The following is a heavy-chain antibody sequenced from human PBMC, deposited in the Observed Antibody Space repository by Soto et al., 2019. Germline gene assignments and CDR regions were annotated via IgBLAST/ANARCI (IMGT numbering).Heavy chain of an antibody. Sequence: GGSLRLSCAASGFTFSSYSMNWVRQAPGKGLEWVSSISSSSNYIYYADSAKGRFTISRDNAKNSLYLQMNSLRAEDTAVYYCARDRMGEFDPWGQGTLVTVSS. D-gene: IGHD1-26*01. CDR3: ARDRMGEFDP. J-gene: IGHJ5*02. CDR2: ISSSSNYI. V-gene: IGHV3-21*01. CDR1: GFTFSSYS.